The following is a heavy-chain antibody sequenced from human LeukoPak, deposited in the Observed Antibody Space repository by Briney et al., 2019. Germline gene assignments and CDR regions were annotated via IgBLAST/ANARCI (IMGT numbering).Heavy chain of an antibody. CDR2: IYYSGST. V-gene: IGHV4-59*01. Sequence: NASETLSLTCTVSGGSISSYYWSWIRQPPGKGLEWIGYIYYSGSTNYNPSLKSRVTMSVDTSKNQFSLKLSSVTAADTAVYYCARGPRGGIVYWGQGTLVTVSS. J-gene: IGHJ4*02. CDR1: GGSISSYY. CDR3: ARGPRGGIVY. D-gene: IGHD4-23*01.